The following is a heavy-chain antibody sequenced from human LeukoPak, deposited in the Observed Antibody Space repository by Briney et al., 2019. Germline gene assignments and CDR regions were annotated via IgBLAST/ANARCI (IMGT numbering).Heavy chain of an antibody. V-gene: IGHV4-39*01. CDR1: GGSISSSSYY. CDR3: ARHYDFWSGYPNFDY. CDR2: IHYSGST. J-gene: IGHJ4*02. Sequence: SETLSLTCTVSGGSISSSSYYWGWIRQPPGKGLEWIGSIHYSGSTYYNPSLKSRVTISVDTSKNQFSLKLSSVTAADTAVYYCARHYDFWSGYPNFDYWGQGTLVTVSS. D-gene: IGHD3-3*01.